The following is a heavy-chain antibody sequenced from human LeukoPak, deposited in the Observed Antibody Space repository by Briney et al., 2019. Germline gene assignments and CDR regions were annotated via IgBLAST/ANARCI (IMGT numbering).Heavy chain of an antibody. CDR3: ARDVSTGIAVAPDAFDI. CDR2: ISRSSSYI. J-gene: IGHJ3*02. CDR1: GFTFSSYS. V-gene: IGHV3-21*01. Sequence: LGGSLRLSCAASGFTFSSYSMNWVRQAPGKGLEWVSSISRSSSYIYYADSVKGRFTISRDSAKNSLYLQMNSLRAEDTAVYYCARDVSTGIAVAPDAFDIWGQGTMVTVSS. D-gene: IGHD6-19*01.